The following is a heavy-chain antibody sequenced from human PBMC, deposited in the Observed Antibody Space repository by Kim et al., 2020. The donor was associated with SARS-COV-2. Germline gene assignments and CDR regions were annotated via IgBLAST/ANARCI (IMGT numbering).Heavy chain of an antibody. D-gene: IGHD3-22*01. Sequence: GGSLRLSCAASGFTFSSYAMSWVRQAPGKGLEWVSAISGSGGSTYYADSVKGRFTISRDNSKNTLYLQMNSLRAEDTAVYYCAKVTTVGAIVVVILPYFDYWGQGTLVTVSS. CDR3: AKVTTVGAIVVVILPYFDY. V-gene: IGHV3-23*01. CDR2: ISGSGGST. CDR1: GFTFSSYA. J-gene: IGHJ4*02.